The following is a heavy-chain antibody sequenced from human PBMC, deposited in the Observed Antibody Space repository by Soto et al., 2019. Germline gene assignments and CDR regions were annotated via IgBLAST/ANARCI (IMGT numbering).Heavy chain of an antibody. CDR2: IDPSDSYT. CDR1: GYSFTSYW. J-gene: IGHJ6*02. V-gene: IGHV5-10-1*01. Sequence: GESLKISCKGSGYSFTSYWISWVRQMPGKGLEWMGRIDPSDSYTNYSPSFQGHVTISADKSISTAYLQWSSLKASDTAMYYCARLPDSSGSYYNDHTWSVDVWGQGTTVTVSS. D-gene: IGHD3-10*01. CDR3: ARLPDSSGSYYNDHTWSVDV.